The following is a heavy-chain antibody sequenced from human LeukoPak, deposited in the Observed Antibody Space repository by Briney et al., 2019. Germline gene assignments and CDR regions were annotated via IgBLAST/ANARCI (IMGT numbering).Heavy chain of an antibody. V-gene: IGHV1-2*02. CDR2: INPNSGGT. D-gene: IGHD3-22*01. CDR1: GYTFTGYY. Sequence: ASVNVSCKSSGYTFTGYYMHWVRQAPGQGLEWMGWINPNSGGTNYAQKFQGRVTMTRDTSISTAYMEPSRLRSDDTAVYYCARSYYDSSGYANWFDPWGQGTLVTVSS. CDR3: ARSYYDSSGYANWFDP. J-gene: IGHJ5*02.